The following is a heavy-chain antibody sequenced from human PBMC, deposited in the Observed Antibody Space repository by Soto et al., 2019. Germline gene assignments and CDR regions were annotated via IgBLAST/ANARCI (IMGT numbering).Heavy chain of an antibody. CDR3: ARDNCSSTSCYGGYYYIDV. CDR1: GGSFSGYY. J-gene: IGHJ6*03. CDR2: INHSGST. D-gene: IGHD2-2*01. V-gene: IGHV4-34*01. Sequence: QVQLQQWGAGLLKPSETLSLTCAVYGGSFSGYYWSWIRQPPGKGLEWIGEINHSGSTNYNPSLMSLLIISVDTSKNQLSLKLSSVTASYTAVYYCARDNCSSTSCYGGYYYIDVWGKGTTVTVSS.